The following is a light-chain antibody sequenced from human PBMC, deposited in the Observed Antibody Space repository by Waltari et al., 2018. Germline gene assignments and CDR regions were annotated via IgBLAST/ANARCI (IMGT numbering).Light chain of an antibody. CDR2: WAS. CDR3: QQYSGTPMT. CDR1: QSVLFSSNNKNA. J-gene: IGKJ3*01. V-gene: IGKV4-1*01. Sequence: DIVMTQSPDSLAVSLGERATINCKSSQSVLFSSNNKNALAWYQQKPGQPPKLLIYWASTRESGVPDRFSGSGSETDFTLTSSSLQAEDVAVYYCQQYSGTPMTFGPGTKVDIK.